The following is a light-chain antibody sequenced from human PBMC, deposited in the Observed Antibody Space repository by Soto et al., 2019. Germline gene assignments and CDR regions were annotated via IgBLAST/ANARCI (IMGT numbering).Light chain of an antibody. CDR3: MQALQTPPT. CDR1: QSLLHSSGHNY. Sequence: DIVMTQSPLSLPVTPGEPASISCRSSQSLLHSSGHNYLDWYLQKPGQSPQLLIYLGSNRASGVPDRFSGSGSGTYFTLKISRVEAEDVGVYYCMQALQTPPTFGQGTKVEIK. J-gene: IGKJ1*01. CDR2: LGS. V-gene: IGKV2-28*01.